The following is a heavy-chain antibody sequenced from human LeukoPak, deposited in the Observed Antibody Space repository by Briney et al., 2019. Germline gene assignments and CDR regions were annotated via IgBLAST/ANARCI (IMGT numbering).Heavy chain of an antibody. Sequence: GGSLRLSCAASGFTVITNDMTWVRQAPGKGLEWVSVLYSDGNTKYADSVQGRFTISRDNSKNTLDLEMNSLSPDDTAVYYCARGVEPLAANTLAYWGQGTLVTVSS. V-gene: IGHV3-53*01. CDR3: ARGVEPLAANTLAY. CDR1: GFTVITND. CDR2: LYSDGNT. D-gene: IGHD1-14*01. J-gene: IGHJ4*02.